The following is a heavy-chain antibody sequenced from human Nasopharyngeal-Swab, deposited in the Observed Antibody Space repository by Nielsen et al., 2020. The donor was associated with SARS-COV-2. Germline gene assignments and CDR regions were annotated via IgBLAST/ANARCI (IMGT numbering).Heavy chain of an antibody. J-gene: IGHJ4*02. V-gene: IGHV3-21*01. CDR1: GFTCSSES. Sequence: GGSLRLSCAASGFTCSSESMNWVRQAPGKGLEWVSSSSSSSSYIYYADSVKGRFTISRDNAKHSLYLQMNILRAYYTSVSYCAGGKAGYCSSTSYYLYFDYWGQGTLVTVSS. CDR2: SSSSSSYI. CDR3: AGGKAGYCSSTSYYLYFDY. D-gene: IGHD2-2*01.